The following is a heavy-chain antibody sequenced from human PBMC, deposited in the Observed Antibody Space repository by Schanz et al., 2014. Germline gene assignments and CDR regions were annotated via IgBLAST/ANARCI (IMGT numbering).Heavy chain of an antibody. J-gene: IGHJ4*02. V-gene: IGHV3-23*04. D-gene: IGHD2-21*01. CDR3: AKGQLLSYYFDY. CDR1: GFTFSYYN. Sequence: EVQLVESGGGLVKPGGSLRLSCAASGFTFSYYNMNWVRQAPGKGLEWVSIIYGSGDTYYADSVKGRFTISRDNSKNTLYLQMNSLRAEDTAVYYCAKGQLLSYYFDYWGQGTLVTVSS. CDR2: IYGSGDT.